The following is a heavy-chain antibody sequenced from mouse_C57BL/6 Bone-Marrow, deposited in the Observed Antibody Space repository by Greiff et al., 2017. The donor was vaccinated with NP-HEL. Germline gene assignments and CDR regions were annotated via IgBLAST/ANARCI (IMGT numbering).Heavy chain of an antibody. CDR2: LYPGDGDT. D-gene: IGHD4-1*02. J-gene: IGHJ3*01. CDR3: ARGPTEAWFAY. Sequence: QVQLQQSGPELVKPGASVKISCKASGYAFSSSWMNWVKQRPGKGLEWIGRLYPGDGDTNYNGKFTGKATLTADKSSSTAYMQLSSLTSEDSAVYFCARGPTEAWFAYWGQGTLVTVSA. CDR1: GYAFSSSW. V-gene: IGHV1-82*01.